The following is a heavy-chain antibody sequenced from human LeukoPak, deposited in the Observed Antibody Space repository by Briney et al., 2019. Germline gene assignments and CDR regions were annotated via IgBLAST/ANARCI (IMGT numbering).Heavy chain of an antibody. CDR2: ISGSGGST. J-gene: IGHJ4*02. D-gene: IGHD1-26*01. CDR1: GFTFSSYA. Sequence: PGGSLRLSCAASGFTFSSYAMSWVRQAPGKGLEWVSAISGSGGSTYYADSVKGRFTISRDNSKNTLYLQMNSQRAEDTAVYYCAKGLDGSYYTFFDYWGQGTLVTVSS. V-gene: IGHV3-23*01. CDR3: AKGLDGSYYTFFDY.